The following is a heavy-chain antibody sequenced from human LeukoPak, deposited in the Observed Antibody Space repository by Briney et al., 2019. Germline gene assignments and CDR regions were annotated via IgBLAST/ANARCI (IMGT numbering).Heavy chain of an antibody. V-gene: IGHV3-23*01. J-gene: IGHJ6*02. D-gene: IGHD2-2*01. CDR1: GFRFSNYA. CDR2: ISDSGVTT. Sequence: PGGSLRLSCAASGFRFSNYAMSWVRQAPGKGLEWVSTISDSGVTTYYADSVKGRFTISRDNSKNTLYLQMNSLRAEDTAVYSCAKYLYQNYYYGMDVWGQGTTVTVSS. CDR3: AKYLYQNYYYGMDV.